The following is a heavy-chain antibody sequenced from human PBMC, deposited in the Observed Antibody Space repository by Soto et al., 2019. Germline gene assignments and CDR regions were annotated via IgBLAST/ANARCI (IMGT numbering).Heavy chain of an antibody. V-gene: IGHV3-30*18. CDR3: AKDRDDIVVVPAKVSPGLDY. Sequence: QVQLVESGGGVVQPGRSLRLSCAASGFTFSSYGMHWVRQAPGKGLEWVAVISYDGSNKYYADSVKGRFTISRDNSKNTLYLQMNSLRAEDTAVYYCAKDRDDIVVVPAKVSPGLDYWGQGTLVTVSS. D-gene: IGHD2-2*01. CDR2: ISYDGSNK. J-gene: IGHJ4*02. CDR1: GFTFSSYG.